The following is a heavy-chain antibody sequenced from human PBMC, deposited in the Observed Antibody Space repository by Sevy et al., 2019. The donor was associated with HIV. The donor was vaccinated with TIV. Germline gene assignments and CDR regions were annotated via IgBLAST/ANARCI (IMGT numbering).Heavy chain of an antibody. Sequence: GGSLRPSCAASGFTFSSYGMHWVRQAPGKGLEWVAVISYDGSNKYYADSVKGRFTISRDNSKNTLYLQMNSLRAEDTAVYYCAPARGGDYYFDYWGQGTLVTVSS. CDR2: ISYDGSNK. CDR3: APARGGDYYFDY. V-gene: IGHV3-30*03. D-gene: IGHD3-16*01. CDR1: GFTFSSYG. J-gene: IGHJ4*02.